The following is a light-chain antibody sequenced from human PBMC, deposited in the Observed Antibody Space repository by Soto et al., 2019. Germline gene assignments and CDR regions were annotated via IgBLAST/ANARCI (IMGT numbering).Light chain of an antibody. V-gene: IGKV3-11*01. J-gene: IGKJ5*01. CDR3: QQRSNWPPT. CDR2: DAS. CDR1: QRISND. Sequence: TPYPSSLSVSPGDRVILSCRASQRISNDLAWYQQKAGQAPRLLIYDASNRATGIPARFSGSGSGTDFTLTISSLEPEDFAVYYCQQRSNWPPTFGQGTRLEIK.